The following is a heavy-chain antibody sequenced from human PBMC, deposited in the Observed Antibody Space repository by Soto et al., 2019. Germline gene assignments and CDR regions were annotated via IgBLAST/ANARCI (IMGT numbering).Heavy chain of an antibody. CDR1: GFTFDYYW. CDR2: IYSDGTST. Sequence: EVQLVESGGGLVQPGESLRLSCAASGFTFDYYWMHWVRQAPEKGLVWVSRIYSDGTSTTYADSVKGRFTISRDNAKNTLSLQMNSLRADDTAVYYCARGDRGAFDLWGQGTVVTVSS. CDR3: ARGDRGAFDL. D-gene: IGHD1-26*01. V-gene: IGHV3-74*01. J-gene: IGHJ3*01.